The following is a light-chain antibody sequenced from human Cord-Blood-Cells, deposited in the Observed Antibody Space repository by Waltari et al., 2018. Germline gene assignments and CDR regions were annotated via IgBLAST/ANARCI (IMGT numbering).Light chain of an antibody. CDR3: QQSYSTPPTWT. CDR1: QSISSY. J-gene: IGKJ1*01. V-gene: IGKV1-39*01. CDR2: AAS. Sequence: DIQMPQSPSSLSASVGDRVPITCRASQSISSYLNWYQQKPGKAPKLLIYAASSLQSGVPSRFSGSGSWTDFTLTISSLQPEDFATYYCQQSYSTPPTWTFGQGTKVEIK.